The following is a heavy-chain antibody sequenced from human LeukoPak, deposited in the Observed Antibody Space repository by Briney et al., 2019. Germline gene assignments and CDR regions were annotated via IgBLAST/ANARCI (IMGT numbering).Heavy chain of an antibody. Sequence: PGGSLRLSCAVSGFIFSNYAMTWVRQAPGKGLEWVSIISGSGGNTDYADSVKGRFTISRDNAKNSLYLQMNSLRSEDTALYYCAKDKVWFGEFLSGMDVWGQGTTVIVSS. D-gene: IGHD3-10*01. V-gene: IGHV3-23*01. CDR3: AKDKVWFGEFLSGMDV. CDR2: ISGSGGNT. CDR1: GFIFSNYA. J-gene: IGHJ6*02.